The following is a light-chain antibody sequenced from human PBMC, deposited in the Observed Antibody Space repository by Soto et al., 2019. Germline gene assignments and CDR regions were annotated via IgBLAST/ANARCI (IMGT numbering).Light chain of an antibody. J-gene: IGKJ1*01. CDR3: QQYGSTPRT. V-gene: IGKV3-20*01. Sequence: EIVLTQSPGTLSLSPGERATLSCRASQSVSSSYLAWYQQNPGQAPRLLIYGASSRATGIPDRFSGSGSGTDFSLTISSLDPEDFAVYYCQQYGSTPRTFGQGTKVEIK. CDR2: GAS. CDR1: QSVSSSY.